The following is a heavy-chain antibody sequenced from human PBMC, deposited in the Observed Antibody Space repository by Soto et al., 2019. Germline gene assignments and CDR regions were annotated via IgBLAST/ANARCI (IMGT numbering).Heavy chain of an antibody. CDR1: GGSISSGGYS. CDR3: ARTSQWLHGWFDP. CDR2: IYHSGST. Sequence: QLQLQESGSGLVKPSQTLSLTCAVSGGSISSGGYSWSWIRQPPGKGLEWIGYIYHSGSTYYNPSLKSRVTISVDRSKNQFSLKLSSVTAADTAVYYSARTSQWLHGWFDPWGQGTLVTVSS. V-gene: IGHV4-30-2*01. D-gene: IGHD5-12*01. J-gene: IGHJ5*02.